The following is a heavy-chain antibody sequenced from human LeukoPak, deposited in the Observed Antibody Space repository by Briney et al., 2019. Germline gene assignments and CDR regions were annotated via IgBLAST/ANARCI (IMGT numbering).Heavy chain of an antibody. D-gene: IGHD3-10*01. V-gene: IGHV3-7*01. CDR1: GFMLSNYW. CDR3: ATLDPHPYHGSGSYYY. Sequence: GGSLGLSCAASGFMLSNYWMTWVRQAPGKGLEWVANIRRDGSTIHYLDSVRGRFTISRDNAKNSLYLQMDSLRAEDTAMYYCATLDPHPYHGSGSYYYWGQGTLVTVSS. J-gene: IGHJ4*02. CDR2: IRRDGSTI.